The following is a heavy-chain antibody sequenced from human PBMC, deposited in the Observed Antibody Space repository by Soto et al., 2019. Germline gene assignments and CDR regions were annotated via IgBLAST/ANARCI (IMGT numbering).Heavy chain of an antibody. V-gene: IGHV1-8*01. CDR1: GYTFTSYA. D-gene: IGHD6-19*01. CDR2: MNPSTGNT. CDR3: ARGRIIVAGGFDP. Sequence: QVQLVQSGAEVKKPGASVKVSCKASGYTFTSYAIIWVRQATGQGLEWMGWMNPSTGNTDSAEKFQGRLTMTRNTSISTVYMELSSLRFEDTALYYCARGRIIVAGGFDPWGQGTLVTVSS. J-gene: IGHJ5*02.